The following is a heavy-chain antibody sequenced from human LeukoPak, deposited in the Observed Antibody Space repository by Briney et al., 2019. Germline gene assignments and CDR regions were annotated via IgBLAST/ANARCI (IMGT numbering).Heavy chain of an antibody. V-gene: IGHV1-2*02. CDR1: EYTYTGYY. CDR2: INPNSGGT. Sequence: ASVKVSCKASEYTYTGYYMHWVRQAPGQGLEWMGWINPNSGGTSFTQKFQGRVTMTRDTSIRTAYMEVSRLRSDDTAVYYRARGRSIEGSGSLWKYWGQGTLVTVSS. J-gene: IGHJ4*02. D-gene: IGHD3-10*01. CDR3: ARGRSIEGSGSLWKY.